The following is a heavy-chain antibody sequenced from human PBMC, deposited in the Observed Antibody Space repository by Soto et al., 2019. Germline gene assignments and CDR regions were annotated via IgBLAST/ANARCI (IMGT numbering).Heavy chain of an antibody. Sequence: EVQLVESGGGLVQPGGSLRLSCAASGFTFSRYGMHWDRQVPGKGLVWVSRISSDGSNIIYADSVKGRFSISRDDAKHTLYLHTTNLRSQGTGVYYCGGDQPMAGPTTFDSRGQGALVTVSS. CDR3: GGDQPMAGPTTFDS. V-gene: IGHV3-74*01. D-gene: IGHD6-19*01. J-gene: IGHJ4*02. CDR2: ISSDGSNI. CDR1: GFTFSRYG.